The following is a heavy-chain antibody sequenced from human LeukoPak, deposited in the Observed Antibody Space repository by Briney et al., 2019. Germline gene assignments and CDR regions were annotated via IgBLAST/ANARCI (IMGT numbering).Heavy chain of an antibody. CDR1: GFTFSSYA. J-gene: IGHJ6*02. CDR3: ARDLPPIAVAGTTGPGGYYYYYGMDA. CDR2: ISYDGSNK. D-gene: IGHD6-19*01. V-gene: IGHV3-30-3*01. Sequence: PGGSLRLSCAASGFTFSSYAMHWVRQAPGKGLEWVAVISYDGSNKYYADSVKGRFTISRDNSKNTLYLQMNSLRAEDTAVYYCARDLPPIAVAGTTGPGGYYYYYGMDAWGQGTTVTVSS.